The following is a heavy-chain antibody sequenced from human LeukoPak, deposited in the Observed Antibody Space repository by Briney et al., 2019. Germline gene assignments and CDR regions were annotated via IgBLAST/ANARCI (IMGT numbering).Heavy chain of an antibody. D-gene: IGHD3-3*01. Sequence: QPGGSLRLSCSDSGCTFSSYAMHWVRQAPWKGLEYVSAISSNGGSTYYADSVKGRFTISRDNSKNTLYLQMSSLRAEDTAVYYCVKDLWFPNGVAPHDYCGQGTLVTVSS. V-gene: IGHV3-64D*06. CDR1: GCTFSSYA. CDR3: VKDLWFPNGVAPHDY. J-gene: IGHJ4*02. CDR2: ISSNGGST.